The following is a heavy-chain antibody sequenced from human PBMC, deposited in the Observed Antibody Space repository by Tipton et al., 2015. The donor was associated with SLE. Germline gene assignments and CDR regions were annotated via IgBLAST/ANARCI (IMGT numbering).Heavy chain of an antibody. CDR3: ARYEWHQPYAFDL. V-gene: IGHV4-61*02. CDR2: IYTTGST. CDR1: DGSISSGNYY. D-gene: IGHD2-2*01. J-gene: IGHJ3*01. Sequence: TLSLTCSVSDGSISSGNYYWSWIRQPAGKGLEWIGRIYTTGSTNYNSSLKSRVTISVDTSKNQFSLKLSSVTAADTAVYYCARYEWHQPYAFDLWGQGTMVTVSS.